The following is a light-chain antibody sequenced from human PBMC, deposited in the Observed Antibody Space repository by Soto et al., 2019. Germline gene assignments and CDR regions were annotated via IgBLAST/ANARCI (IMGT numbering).Light chain of an antibody. J-gene: IGKJ4*01. V-gene: IGKV1-33*01. CDR3: QQYANRPLT. Sequence: DIQMTQSPSSLSASVGARVTITCQASQDISNYLNWYQQKPGKAPKILIYDASNFETGVPSRFSGSGAGTHFSFTISSLQPEDFASYYCQQYANRPLTFGGGTKVELK. CDR2: DAS. CDR1: QDISNY.